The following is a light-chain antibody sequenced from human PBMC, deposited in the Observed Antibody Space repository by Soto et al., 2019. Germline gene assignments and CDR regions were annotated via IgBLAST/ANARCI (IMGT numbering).Light chain of an antibody. CDR1: QSVTKS. CDR3: QQYGGSPRT. CDR2: GAS. Sequence: EIVLTQSPGTLSLSPGERATLSCRASQSVTKSLAWYQQKPGQAPRLLIYGASSRATGIPDRFCGSGSGTDFTLTISRLEPEDFAVYYCQQYGGSPRTFGQGTKVE. V-gene: IGKV3-20*01. J-gene: IGKJ1*01.